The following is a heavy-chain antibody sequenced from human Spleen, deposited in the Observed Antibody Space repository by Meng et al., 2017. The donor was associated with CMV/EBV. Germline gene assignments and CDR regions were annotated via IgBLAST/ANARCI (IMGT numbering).Heavy chain of an antibody. Sequence: GESLKISCAASGFTFSSYEMNWVRQAPGKGLEWVSYISSSGSTIYYADSVKGRFTISRDNAKNSLYLQMNSLRAEDTAIYYCARDPKDYGDYVFDYWGQGTLVTVSS. J-gene: IGHJ4*02. CDR3: ARDPKDYGDYVFDY. V-gene: IGHV3-48*03. D-gene: IGHD4-17*01. CDR2: ISSSGSTI. CDR1: GFTFSSYE.